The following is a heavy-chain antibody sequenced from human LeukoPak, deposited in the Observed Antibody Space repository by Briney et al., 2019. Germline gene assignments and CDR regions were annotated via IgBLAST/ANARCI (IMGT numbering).Heavy chain of an antibody. CDR1: GYTFTSYY. CDR2: INPCGGST. J-gene: IGHJ4*02. CDR3: ARVSSGYEGSDY. V-gene: IGHV1-46*01. Sequence: GASVKVSCKASGYTFTSYYMHWVRQAPGQGLEWMGIINPCGGSTTYAQKFQGRVTMTRDTSTSTVHMELSSLRSEDTAVYYCARVSSGYEGSDYWGQGTLVTVSS. D-gene: IGHD5-12*01.